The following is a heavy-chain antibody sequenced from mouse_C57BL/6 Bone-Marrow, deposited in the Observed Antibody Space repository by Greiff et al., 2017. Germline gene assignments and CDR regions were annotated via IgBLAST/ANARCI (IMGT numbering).Heavy chain of an antibody. CDR3: AIPGYFDY. CDR1: GFNITDYY. J-gene: IGHJ2*01. CDR2: IDPEDGET. Sequence: VQLQQSGAELVKPGASVKLSCTASGFNITDYYMHWVKQRTEQGLEWIGRIDPEDGETKYAQKFQGKATITADTSSNTAYLQLSSLTSEDTAVYYCAIPGYFDYWGQGTTLTVSS. V-gene: IGHV14-2*01.